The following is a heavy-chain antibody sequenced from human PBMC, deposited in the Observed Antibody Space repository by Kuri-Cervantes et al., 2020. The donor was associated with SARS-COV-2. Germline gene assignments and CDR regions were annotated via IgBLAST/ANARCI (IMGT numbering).Heavy chain of an antibody. CDR3: ARTFMGYYYYMDV. D-gene: IGHD3-3*02. J-gene: IGHJ6*03. CDR2: ISSSSSYI. Sequence: GESLKISCEASGFTFDNYAMNWVRQAPGKGLEWVSSISSSSSYIYYADSVKGRFTISRDNAKNSLYLQMNSLRAEDTAVYYCARTFMGYYYYMDVWGKGTTVTVSS. V-gene: IGHV3-21*01. CDR1: GFTFDNYA.